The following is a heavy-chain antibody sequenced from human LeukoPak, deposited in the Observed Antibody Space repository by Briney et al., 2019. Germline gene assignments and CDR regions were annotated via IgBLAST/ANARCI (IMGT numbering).Heavy chain of an antibody. J-gene: IGHJ6*03. D-gene: IGHD1-26*01. V-gene: IGHV3-30*01. CDR1: GFTFSSYA. Sequence: GRSLRLSCAASGFTFSSYAMHWVRQAPGQGLEWVAVISYDGSNKYYADSVKGRFTISRDNSKNTLYLQMNSLRAEDTAVYYCARARWELRLRSLSYYYYYMDVWGKGTTVTVSS. CDR3: ARARWELRLRSLSYYYYYMDV. CDR2: ISYDGSNK.